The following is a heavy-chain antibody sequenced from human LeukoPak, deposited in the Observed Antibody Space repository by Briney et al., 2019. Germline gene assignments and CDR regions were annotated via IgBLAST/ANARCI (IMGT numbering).Heavy chain of an antibody. CDR2: IIPIFGTA. CDR3: AREWDLVHSHYYYGMDV. CDR1: GGTFSSYA. J-gene: IGHJ6*02. V-gene: IGHV1-69*13. Sequence: SVKVSCKASGGTFSSYAISWVRQAPGQGLECMGGIIPIFGTANYAQKFQGRVTITADESTSTAYMELSSLRSEDTAVYYCAREWDLVHSHYYYGMDVWGQGTMVTVSS. D-gene: IGHD6-6*01.